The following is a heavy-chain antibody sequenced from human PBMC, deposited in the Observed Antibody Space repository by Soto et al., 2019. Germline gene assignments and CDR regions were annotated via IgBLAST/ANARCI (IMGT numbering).Heavy chain of an antibody. CDR2: ISYDGSNK. D-gene: IGHD3-10*01. CDR1: GFTFSSYA. CDR3: AREGPGGGSGKRLYYYYGMDV. J-gene: IGHJ6*02. Sequence: QVQLVESGGGVVQPGRSLRLSCAASGFTFSSYAMHWVRQAPGKGLEGVAVISYDGSNKYYADSVKGRFTISRDNSKNTPYRQMNSLRAEDTAVYYCAREGPGGGSGKRLYYYYGMDVWGQGTTVTVSS. V-gene: IGHV3-30-3*01.